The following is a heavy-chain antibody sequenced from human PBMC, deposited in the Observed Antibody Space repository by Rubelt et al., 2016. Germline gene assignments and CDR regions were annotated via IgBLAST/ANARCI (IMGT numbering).Heavy chain of an antibody. Sequence: QMQLQASGPGQVKPSQILSLTCTISGGSITSGGFYWSWIRQLPGRGLAWIGYIYYSGSTYYNPSLQRRVSISSDTSKNQFSLNLTSVTAADTAVYYCARRGYSANWYDATFDSWGQGILVTVSS. CDR2: IYYSGST. D-gene: IGHD1-1*01. CDR3: ARRGYSANWYDATFDS. V-gene: IGHV4-31*03. J-gene: IGHJ4*02. CDR1: GGSITSGGFY.